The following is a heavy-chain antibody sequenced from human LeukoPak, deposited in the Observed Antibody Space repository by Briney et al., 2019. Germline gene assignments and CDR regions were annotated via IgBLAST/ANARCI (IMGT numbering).Heavy chain of an antibody. J-gene: IGHJ4*02. V-gene: IGHV3-21*01. CDR1: GFTFSGYS. CDR2: ISSSSSYI. D-gene: IGHD3-9*01. Sequence: GGSLRLSCAASGFTFSGYSMNWVRQAPGKGLEWVSSISSSSSYIYYADSVKGRFTISRDNAKNSLYLQMNSLRAEDTAVYYCARGPDILTGAEFNYWGQGTLVTVSS. CDR3: ARGPDILTGAEFNY.